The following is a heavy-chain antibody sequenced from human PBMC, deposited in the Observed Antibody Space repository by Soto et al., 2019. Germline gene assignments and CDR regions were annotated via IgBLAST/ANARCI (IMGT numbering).Heavy chain of an antibody. Sequence: HGESLKISCKGSGYSFTSYWIGWVRQMPGKGLEWMGIIYPGDSDTRYSPSFQGQVTISADKSISTAYLQWSSLKASDTAMYYCARLPGSIFGVVMTWYYFDYWGQGTLVTVSS. CDR3: ARLPGSIFGVVMTWYYFDY. J-gene: IGHJ4*02. V-gene: IGHV5-51*01. CDR1: GYSFTSYW. CDR2: IYPGDSDT. D-gene: IGHD3-3*01.